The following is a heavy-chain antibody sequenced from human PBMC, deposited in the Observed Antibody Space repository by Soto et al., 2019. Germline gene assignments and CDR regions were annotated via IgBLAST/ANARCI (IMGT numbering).Heavy chain of an antibody. D-gene: IGHD5-12*01. CDR3: AKDPTKREWLRLFDY. V-gene: IGHV3-30*18. J-gene: IGHJ4*02. CDR2: ISYDGSNK. CDR1: GFTFSSYG. Sequence: QVQLVESGGGVVQPGRSLRLSCAASGFTFSSYGMHWVRQAPGKGLEWVAVISYDGSNKYYADSVKGRFTISRDNSKNTLYLQMNSLRAEDTAVYYCAKDPTKREWLRLFDYWGQGTLVTVSS.